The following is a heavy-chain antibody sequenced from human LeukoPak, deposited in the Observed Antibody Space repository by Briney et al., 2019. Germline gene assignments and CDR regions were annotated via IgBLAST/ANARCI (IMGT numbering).Heavy chain of an antibody. CDR1: GYTFTGYY. J-gene: IGHJ3*02. D-gene: IGHD1-26*01. V-gene: IGHV1-2*02. CDR2: INPNSGGT. CDR3: ARGGWELLGGSAAFDI. Sequence: GASVKVSCKASGYTFTGYYMHWVRQAPGQGLEWMGWINPNSGGTNYAQKFQGRVTMTRDTSISTAYMELSRLRSDDTAVYYCARGGWELLGGSAAFDIWGQGTMVTVSS.